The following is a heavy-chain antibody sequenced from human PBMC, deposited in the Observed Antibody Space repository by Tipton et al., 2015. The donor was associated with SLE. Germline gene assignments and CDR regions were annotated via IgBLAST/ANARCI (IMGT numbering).Heavy chain of an antibody. Sequence: TLSLTCTVSGASISSGDFFWTWIRQPAGEGLEWIGRLHRSGITNYNPSLRGRVTMSVDTSKNQFSLNLSSVTAADTAVYYCARVVQRQLWENFDHWGRGTLVTVSS. CDR3: ARVVQRQLWENFDH. CDR1: GASISSGDFF. CDR2: LHRSGIT. V-gene: IGHV4-61*02. D-gene: IGHD5-24*01. J-gene: IGHJ4*02.